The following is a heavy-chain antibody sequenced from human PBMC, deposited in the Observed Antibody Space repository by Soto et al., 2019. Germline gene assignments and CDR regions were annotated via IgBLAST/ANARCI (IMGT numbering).Heavy chain of an antibody. CDR1: GFTFSSYS. CDR2: ISGSGGST. V-gene: IGHV3-23*01. Sequence: GWSLRLSCAASGFTFSSYSMSWVRQAPGKGLEWVSAISGSGGSTYYADSVKGRFTISRDNSKNTLYLQMNSLRAEDTAVYYCAKSTGGGTIFGVVIEYYYMDVWGKGTTVTVSS. CDR3: AKSTGGGTIFGVVIEYYYMDV. J-gene: IGHJ6*03. D-gene: IGHD3-3*01.